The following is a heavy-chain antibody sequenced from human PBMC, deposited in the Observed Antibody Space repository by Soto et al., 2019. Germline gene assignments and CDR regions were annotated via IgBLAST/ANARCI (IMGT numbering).Heavy chain of an antibody. D-gene: IGHD3-9*01. CDR3: ARTGDDLTGLGY. Sequence: QVQLVQSGAEVKKPGASVKVSCKASGYTFTSYAMHWVRQAPGLRLEWMGWINAGNGNTKYSQKFQGRVTITRDTSASTAYMELSSLRSEDTAVYYCARTGDDLTGLGYWGQGTLVTVSS. CDR2: INAGNGNT. V-gene: IGHV1-3*01. J-gene: IGHJ4*02. CDR1: GYTFTSYA.